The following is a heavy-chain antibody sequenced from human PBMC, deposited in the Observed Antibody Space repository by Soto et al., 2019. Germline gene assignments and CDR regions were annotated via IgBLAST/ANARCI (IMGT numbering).Heavy chain of an antibody. Sequence: GGSLRLSCAASGFTFSSSAMSWVRQAPGKGLEWVSTISGSGGSTYYADSVKGRFTISRDNSKNTLYLQMNSLRAEDTAVYYCARDGNSGYNWDYYYGMDVWGQGTTVTVSS. D-gene: IGHD5-12*01. CDR2: ISGSGGST. CDR1: GFTFSSSA. V-gene: IGHV3-23*01. J-gene: IGHJ6*02. CDR3: ARDGNSGYNWDYYYGMDV.